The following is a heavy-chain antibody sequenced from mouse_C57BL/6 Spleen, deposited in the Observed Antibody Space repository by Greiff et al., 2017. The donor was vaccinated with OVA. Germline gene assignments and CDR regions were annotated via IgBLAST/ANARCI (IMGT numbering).Heavy chain of an antibody. J-gene: IGHJ1*03. CDR3: ARSRYYGSSHWYFDV. V-gene: IGHV1-26*01. CDR2: INPNNGGT. D-gene: IGHD1-1*01. CDR1: GYTFTDYY. Sequence: EVQLQQSGPELVKPGASVKISCKASGYTFTDYYMNWVKQSHGKSLEWIGDINPNNGGTSYNQKFKGKATLTVDKSSSTAYMELRSLTSEDSAVYYCARSRYYGSSHWYFDVWGTGTTVTVSS.